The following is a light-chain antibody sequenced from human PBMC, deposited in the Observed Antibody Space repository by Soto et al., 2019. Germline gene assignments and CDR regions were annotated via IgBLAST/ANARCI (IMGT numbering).Light chain of an antibody. CDR1: QSVSSD. CDR3: QQYNNWPFS. V-gene: IGKV3-15*01. J-gene: IGKJ5*01. CDR2: GAS. Sequence: EIVMPQSPAPLSVSPGERSTLSCMASQSVSSDLAWYHQKPGQAPRLLIYGASTRATGVPSRFSGTGSETDFTLTISGLQSEDSAIYFCQQYNNWPFSFGQGTRLEI.